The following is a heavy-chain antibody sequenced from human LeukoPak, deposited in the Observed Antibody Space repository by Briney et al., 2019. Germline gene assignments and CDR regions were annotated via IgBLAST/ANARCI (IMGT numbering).Heavy chain of an antibody. CDR3: ARDQSCGGSCYRWFDP. J-gene: IGHJ5*02. Sequence: SGGSLRLSCAASGFTFSSYSMNWVRQAPGKGLEWVSYISSSSSTIYYADSVKGRFTISRDNAKNSLYLQMNSLRAEDTAVYYCARDQSCGGSCYRWFDPWGQGTLVTVSS. D-gene: IGHD2-15*01. V-gene: IGHV3-48*04. CDR1: GFTFSSYS. CDR2: ISSSSSTI.